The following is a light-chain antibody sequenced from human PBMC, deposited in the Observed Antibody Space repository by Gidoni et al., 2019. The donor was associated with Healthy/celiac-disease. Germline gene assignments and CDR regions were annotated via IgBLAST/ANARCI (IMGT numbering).Light chain of an antibody. V-gene: IGKV3-15*01. CDR3: QQYNNWPRT. Sequence: EIVMTLSPATLYVSPGERATLSCRASQSVSSNLAWYQQKPGQAPRLRIYGASTRATGIPARFSGSGSGTEFTLTISSLQSEDFAVYYCQQYNNWPRTFGQGTKVEIK. CDR1: QSVSSN. CDR2: GAS. J-gene: IGKJ1*01.